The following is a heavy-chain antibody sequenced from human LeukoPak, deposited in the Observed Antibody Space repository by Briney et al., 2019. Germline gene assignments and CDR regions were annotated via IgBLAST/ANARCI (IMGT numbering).Heavy chain of an antibody. D-gene: IGHD3-10*01. J-gene: IGHJ3*02. Sequence: SQTLSLTCTVSGGSISSGGYYWSWIRQHPGKGLEWIGEINHSGSTNYNPSLKSRVTISIDTSKNQFSLKLSSVTAADTAVYYCARDRQSGIALLNAFDIWGQGTMVTVSS. CDR1: GGSISSGGYY. V-gene: IGHV4-31*03. CDR2: INHSGST. CDR3: ARDRQSGIALLNAFDI.